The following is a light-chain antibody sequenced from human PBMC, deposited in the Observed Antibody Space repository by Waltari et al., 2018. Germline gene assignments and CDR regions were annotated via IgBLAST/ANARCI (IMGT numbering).Light chain of an antibody. CDR3: QQYNNWSF. Sequence: EIVMTQSPATLSVSPGERATLSCRASQSVSSNLAWYQQKPGQAPRLLIYGASTRATGIPARCSGSGSGTEFTLTISSLQSEDFAVYYCQQYNNWSFFGQGTRLEIK. V-gene: IGKV3-15*01. CDR1: QSVSSN. CDR2: GAS. J-gene: IGKJ5*01.